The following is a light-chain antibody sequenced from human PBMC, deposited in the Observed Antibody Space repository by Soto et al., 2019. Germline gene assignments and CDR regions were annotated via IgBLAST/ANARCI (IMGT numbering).Light chain of an antibody. V-gene: IGKV3-11*01. CDR2: DAS. CDR1: QSITTY. J-gene: IGKJ5*01. Sequence: EIVLTQSPATLSLSPGERATLSCWATQSITTYLAWYQQKPGQAPRLLIHDASNRATGIPARFSGSGSGTDFTLTISSLEPDDFAVYYCQQRADWPITFGQGTRLEIK. CDR3: QQRADWPIT.